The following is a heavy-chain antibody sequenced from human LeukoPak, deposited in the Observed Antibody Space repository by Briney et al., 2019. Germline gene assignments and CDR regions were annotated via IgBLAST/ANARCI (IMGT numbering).Heavy chain of an antibody. V-gene: IGHV3-66*01. CDR1: GFTVSSNY. CDR3: ARGRPAHYFDS. Sequence: GGSLRLSCAASGFTVSSNYMSWVRQAPGKGLEWLSVIYSGGYTYYADSVKGRFFISRDISENMVYLQMNSLGVEDTAVYFCARGRPAHYFDSWGPGTLVTVS. J-gene: IGHJ4*02. D-gene: IGHD6-6*01. CDR2: IYSGGYT.